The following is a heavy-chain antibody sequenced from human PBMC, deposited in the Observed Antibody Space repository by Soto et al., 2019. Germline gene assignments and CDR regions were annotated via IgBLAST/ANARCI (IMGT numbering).Heavy chain of an antibody. Sequence: QVQLVESGGGVVQPGRSLRLSCAASGFTFSSYGMHWVRQAPGKGLEWVAVISYDGSNKYYADSVKGRFTISRDNSKNTLYLQMNSLRAEDTAVYDCAKERRRDDSSGQDAFDIWGQGTMVTVSS. CDR2: ISYDGSNK. D-gene: IGHD3-22*01. V-gene: IGHV3-30*18. CDR3: AKERRRDDSSGQDAFDI. J-gene: IGHJ3*02. CDR1: GFTFSSYG.